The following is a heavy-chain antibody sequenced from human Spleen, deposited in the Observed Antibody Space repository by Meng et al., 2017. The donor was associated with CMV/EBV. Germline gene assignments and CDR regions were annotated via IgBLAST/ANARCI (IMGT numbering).Heavy chain of an antibody. Sequence: GGSLRLSCAASGFTFSSYEMNWVRQAPGKGLEWVSYISSSGSTIYYADSVKGRFTISRDNAKNSLYLQMNSLRAEDTAVYYCAREYCSSTSCYGQPDYYYYGMDVWGQGTTVTVSS. CDR3: AREYCSSTSCYGQPDYYYYGMDV. D-gene: IGHD2-2*01. J-gene: IGHJ6*02. CDR1: GFTFSSYE. V-gene: IGHV3-48*03. CDR2: ISSSGSTI.